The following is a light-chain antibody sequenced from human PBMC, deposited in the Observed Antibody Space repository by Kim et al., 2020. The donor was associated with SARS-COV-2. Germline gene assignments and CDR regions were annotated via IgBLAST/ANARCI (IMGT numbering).Light chain of an antibody. V-gene: IGLV3-21*04. CDR2: YDR. Sequence: SYELTQPPSVSVAPGKTAWITCGGNDIGSKSVHWYQQKPGQAPILVIYYDRERPSGIPERFSGSKSGNTATLTISRVEAGDEADFYCQGWDRSNNHPVFG. CDR1: DIGSKS. J-gene: IGLJ3*02. CDR3: QGWDRSNNHPV.